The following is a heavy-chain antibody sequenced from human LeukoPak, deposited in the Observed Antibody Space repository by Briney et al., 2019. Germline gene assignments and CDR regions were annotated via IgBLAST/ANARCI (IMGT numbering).Heavy chain of an antibody. V-gene: IGHV4-4*07. CDR2: IYTSGST. CDR1: GGSISGYY. D-gene: IGHD3-3*01. CDR3: ARVDVFGVVSSDYYYYMDV. Sequence: SETLSLTCSVSGGSISGYYWSWIRQPAGTGLEWIGRIYTSGSTNYNPSLKSRVTMSVDTSKNQFSLKLSYVTAADTAVYYCARVDVFGVVSSDYYYYMDVWGKGTTVTVSS. J-gene: IGHJ6*03.